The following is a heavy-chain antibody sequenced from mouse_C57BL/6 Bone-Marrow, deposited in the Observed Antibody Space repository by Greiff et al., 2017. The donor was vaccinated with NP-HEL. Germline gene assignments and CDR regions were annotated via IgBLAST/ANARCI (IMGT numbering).Heavy chain of an antibody. Sequence: LVESGAELARPGASVKLSCKASGYTFTSYGISWVKQRTGQGLEWIGEIYPRSGNTYYNEKFKGKATLTADKSSSTAYMELRSLTSEDSAVYFCAREYDGYYVNWYFDVWGTGTTVTVSS. D-gene: IGHD2-3*01. CDR1: GYTFTSYG. J-gene: IGHJ1*03. CDR2: IYPRSGNT. CDR3: AREYDGYYVNWYFDV. V-gene: IGHV1-81*01.